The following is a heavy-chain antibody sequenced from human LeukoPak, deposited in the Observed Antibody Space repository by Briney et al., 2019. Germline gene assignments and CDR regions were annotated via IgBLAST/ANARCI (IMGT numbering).Heavy chain of an antibody. CDR3: ARVRYGGYADY. Sequence: ETLALTCTVSGGSISSGGYYWSWIRQAPGKGLEWVSSISSSSSYIYYADSVKGRFTISRDNAKNSLFLQMNSLRAEDTAVYYCARVRYGGYADYWGQGALVTVSS. J-gene: IGHJ4*02. CDR2: ISSSSSYI. CDR1: GGSISSGGYY. V-gene: IGHV3-21*01. D-gene: IGHD5-12*01.